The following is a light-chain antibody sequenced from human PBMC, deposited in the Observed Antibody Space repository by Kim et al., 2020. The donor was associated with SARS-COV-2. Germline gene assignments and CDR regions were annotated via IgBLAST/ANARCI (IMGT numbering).Light chain of an antibody. Sequence: GQRSPPSRSGAAPTIAPNTANCYHHVPGTSPNLLIYIDSQRPSGVSDRFSGSKSGTSASLAISGLQSEDEADYYCAAWDDTFNGYVFAIGPKVTVL. J-gene: IGLJ1*01. V-gene: IGLV1-44*01. CDR1: APTIAPNT. CDR3: AAWDDTFNGYV. CDR2: IDS.